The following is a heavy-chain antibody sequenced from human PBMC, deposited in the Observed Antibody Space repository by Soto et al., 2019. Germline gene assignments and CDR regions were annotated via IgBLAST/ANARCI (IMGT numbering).Heavy chain of an antibody. CDR1: GFTFRNFA. D-gene: IGHD3-16*01. J-gene: IGHJ6*02. Sequence: QLLESGGDLVQPGGSLRVSCAASGFTFRNFAMTWVRQPPGKGLEWVSAISGNGDDTYYAVSVKGRFTVSRDSSKNTLYLQMNSLTAEDTAVYYCAKSQMSRYYYGLDVWGQGTTVAVSS. CDR2: ISGNGDDT. CDR3: AKSQMSRYYYGLDV. V-gene: IGHV3-23*01.